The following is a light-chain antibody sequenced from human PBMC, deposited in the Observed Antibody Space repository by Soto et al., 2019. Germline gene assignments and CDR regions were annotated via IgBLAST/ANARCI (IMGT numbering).Light chain of an antibody. J-gene: IGLJ3*02. Sequence: QSALTQPRSVSGTPGQSVTISCSGTSRDVGGFDFVSWYQQSPGEGPRLLIYDVTKRPSGVPARFSGAKSGNTASLTISPLQAEDGGHYDCSSLAVAYPSGVSGGGTKLTVL. CDR1: SRDVGGFDF. CDR3: SSLAVAYPSGV. V-gene: IGLV2-11*01. CDR2: DVT.